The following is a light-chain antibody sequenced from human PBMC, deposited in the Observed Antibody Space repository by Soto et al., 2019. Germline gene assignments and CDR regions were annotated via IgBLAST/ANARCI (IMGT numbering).Light chain of an antibody. CDR2: AAS. CDR3: QKYNIAPSWT. CDR1: QGVSNN. Sequence: EIRMTQSPSCLSTSVGDRVTMXCRASQGVSNNFVWYQQKPGKVPKLLIFAASTLQSGVPSRLSGSGSGKDFTPIISSLQPEDVATYYCQKYNIAPSWTFGQGTKVDIK. V-gene: IGKV1-27*01. J-gene: IGKJ1*01.